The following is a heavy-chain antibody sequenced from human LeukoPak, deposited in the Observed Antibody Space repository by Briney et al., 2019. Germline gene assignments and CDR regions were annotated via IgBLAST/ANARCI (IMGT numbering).Heavy chain of an antibody. J-gene: IGHJ6*03. Sequence: ASVKVSCKASGYTFTGYYMHWVRQAPGRGLECMGWIDTNTGNPTYAQGFTGRFVFSLDTSVSTAYLQISSLKAEDTAVYYCARNRISHHMDVWGKGTTVTVSS. CDR3: ARNRISHHMDV. CDR2: IDTNTGNP. D-gene: IGHD2-15*01. V-gene: IGHV7-4-1*02. CDR1: GYTFTGYY.